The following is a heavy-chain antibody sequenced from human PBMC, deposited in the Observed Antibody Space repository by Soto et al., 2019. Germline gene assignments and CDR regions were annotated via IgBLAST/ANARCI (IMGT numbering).Heavy chain of an antibody. Sequence: EAHLVESGGGLVKPGGSLRLSCEASAFTFGSLTMNWVRQAPGKGLEWVSSINSGGTRTFYADSVKGRFTISRDNAKNSLYLQMNSLRAEDTAVYYCAREVQPGVRREYDYWGQGTLVTVSS. CDR3: AREVQPGVRREYDY. J-gene: IGHJ4*02. CDR2: INSGGTRT. V-gene: IGHV3-21*01. D-gene: IGHD3-10*01. CDR1: AFTFGSLT.